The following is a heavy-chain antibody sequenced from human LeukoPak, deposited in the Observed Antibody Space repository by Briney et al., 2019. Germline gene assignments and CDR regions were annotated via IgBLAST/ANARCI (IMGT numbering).Heavy chain of an antibody. V-gene: IGHV3-48*03. J-gene: IGHJ4*02. D-gene: IGHD5-18*01. CDR1: GFTFSSYE. CDR2: ISSSGDSL. Sequence: GGSLRLSCAASGFTFSSYEMKWVRQAPEKGLEWVSYISSSGDSLYYADSVKGRFTISRDNSKNTLYLQMNSLRAEDTAVYYCARAQSGGYSYGLDYWGQGTLVTVSS. CDR3: ARAQSGGYSYGLDY.